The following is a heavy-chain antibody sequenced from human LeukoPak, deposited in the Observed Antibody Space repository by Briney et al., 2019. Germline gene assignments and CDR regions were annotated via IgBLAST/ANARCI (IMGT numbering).Heavy chain of an antibody. CDR3: AKDMSSGWYKEDFNWFDP. D-gene: IGHD6-19*01. CDR2: ISGSGSST. J-gene: IGHJ5*02. CDR1: GFTFSRYA. V-gene: IGHV3-23*01. Sequence: GGSLRLSCAASGFTFSRYAMTWVRQAPGKGLEWVSGISGSGSSTYYADSVKGRFTISRDNSKNTLYLQMNSLRAEDTAVYYCAKDMSSGWYKEDFNWFDPWGQGTLVTVSS.